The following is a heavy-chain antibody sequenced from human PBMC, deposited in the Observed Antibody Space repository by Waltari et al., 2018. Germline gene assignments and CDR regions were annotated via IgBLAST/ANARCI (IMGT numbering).Heavy chain of an antibody. CDR1: GFSISDFW. D-gene: IGHD2-21*01. V-gene: IGHV3-7*04. Sequence: EVNLVESGGGLVQPGGSLRLSCAASGFSISDFWMHWARQAPGKGPEWVATIKQDGSEEYYVDSVKGRFTISRDNAKNSLYLQMNSLRLEDTAVYYWVRGAGWLLESWGQGTLATVSS. CDR2: IKQDGSEE. CDR3: VRGAGWLLES. J-gene: IGHJ4*02.